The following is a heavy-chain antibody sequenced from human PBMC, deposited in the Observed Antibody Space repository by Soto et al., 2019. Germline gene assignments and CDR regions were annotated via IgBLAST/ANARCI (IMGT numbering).Heavy chain of an antibody. CDR1: GGSFSGYY. J-gene: IGHJ4*02. D-gene: IGHD3-22*01. CDR3: ARGGGAGYYYDSSGYFGT. V-gene: IGHV4-34*01. CDR2: INHSGST. Sequence: SETLSLTCAVYGGSFSGYYWSWIRQPPGKXLEWIGEINHSGSTNYNPSLKSRVTISVDTSKNQFSLKLSSVTAADTAVYYCARGGGAGYYYDSSGYFGTWGQGTLVTVSS.